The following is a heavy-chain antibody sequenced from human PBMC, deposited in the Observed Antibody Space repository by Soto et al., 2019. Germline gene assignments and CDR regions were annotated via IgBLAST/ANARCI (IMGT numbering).Heavy chain of an antibody. D-gene: IGHD4-17*01. V-gene: IGHV3-15*01. J-gene: IGHJ4*02. Sequence: EVQLVESGGGLVKPGGSLRLSCEVSGFTFSNAWMSWVRQGPGKGLEWVGRIKRNTDGGTTNYAAPVKGRFTISRDDAKNPLYLQMNSLQTDDTGIYYCTTGMTTVTAGFDYWGQGTLVTVSS. CDR2: IKRNTDGGTT. CDR3: TTGMTTVTAGFDY. CDR1: GFTFSNAW.